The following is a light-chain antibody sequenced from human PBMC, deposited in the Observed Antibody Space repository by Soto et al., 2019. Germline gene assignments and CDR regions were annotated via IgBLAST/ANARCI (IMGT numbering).Light chain of an antibody. CDR1: QSISNNY. CDR3: QQFGGSPPMYT. CDR2: TAS. J-gene: IGKJ2*01. V-gene: IGKV3-20*01. Sequence: EIVLTQSPGTLSLSPGERATLSCRASQSISNNYLAWYQQKPGQAPRLLIYTASNRATGVPDRFSGSGSGTDFTLTSARLEHEDFVVYYCQQFGGSPPMYTFGQGTKLEIK.